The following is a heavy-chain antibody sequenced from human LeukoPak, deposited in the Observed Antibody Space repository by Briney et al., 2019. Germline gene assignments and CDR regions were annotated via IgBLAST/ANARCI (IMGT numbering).Heavy chain of an antibody. Sequence: GGSLRLSCAASGFTFSSYAMSWVRQAPGKGLEWVSAISGSGGSTYYADSVKGRFTISRDNSKNTVYLEMNSLRLEDTAVYYCVKEKQTFTGGNFEHRALDPWGQGTLVTVS. J-gene: IGHJ5*02. D-gene: IGHD3-9*01. CDR1: GFTFSSYA. V-gene: IGHV3-23*01. CDR3: VKEKQTFTGGNFEHRALDP. CDR2: ISGSGGST.